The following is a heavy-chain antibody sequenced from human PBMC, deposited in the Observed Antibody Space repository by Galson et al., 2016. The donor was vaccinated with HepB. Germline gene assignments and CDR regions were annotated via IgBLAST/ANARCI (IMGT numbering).Heavy chain of an antibody. Sequence: QSGAEVKEPGESLKISCKGSGYTFTNYWIGWVRQMPGKGLEWMAMVYPGDSDTRYSPSFRGQVTISADKFSSTAYLQWSSLQASDTAGYYCARGGGRGGSDYWGQGTLVTVTS. V-gene: IGHV5-51*01. D-gene: IGHD1-26*01. CDR3: ARGGGRGGSDY. CDR1: GYTFTNYW. CDR2: VYPGDSDT. J-gene: IGHJ4*02.